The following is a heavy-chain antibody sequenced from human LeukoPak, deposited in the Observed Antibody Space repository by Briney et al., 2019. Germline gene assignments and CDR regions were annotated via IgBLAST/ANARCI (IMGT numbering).Heavy chain of an antibody. CDR2: VSSTGGTN. D-gene: IGHD2-15*01. CDR3: AKNGDRGAFCSGGTCYPYYYYYMDV. J-gene: IGHJ6*03. CDR1: GFTFSTYW. V-gene: IGHV3-23*01. Sequence: GGSLRLSCPASGFTFSTYWMSWVRQAPGRGLEWVAAVSSTGGTNYYADPVKGRFTISRDNPKTTLVLQIKSPRAEDTAVYYCAKNGDRGAFCSGGTCYPYYYYYMDVWGKGTPVTISS.